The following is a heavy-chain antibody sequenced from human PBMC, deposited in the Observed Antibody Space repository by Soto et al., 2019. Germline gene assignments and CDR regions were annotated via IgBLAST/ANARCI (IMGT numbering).Heavy chain of an antibody. Sequence: GGSLRLSCAASGFTFSDYYMSWIRQAPGKGLEWVSYISSSSSYTNYADSVKGRFTISRDNAKNSLYLQMNSLRAEDTAVYYCARDYYDSSGYLLGYYGMDVWGQGTTVTVSS. V-gene: IGHV3-11*06. D-gene: IGHD3-22*01. CDR2: ISSSSSYT. CDR3: ARDYYDSSGYLLGYYGMDV. J-gene: IGHJ6*02. CDR1: GFTFSDYY.